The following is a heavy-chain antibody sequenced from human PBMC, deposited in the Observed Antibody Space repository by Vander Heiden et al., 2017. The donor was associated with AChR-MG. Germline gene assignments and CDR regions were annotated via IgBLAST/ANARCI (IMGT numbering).Heavy chain of an antibody. J-gene: IGHJ6*01. CDR3: ARGPPGDFWGGYYGGYYYYGMDV. D-gene: IGHD3-3*01. V-gene: IGHV1-8*01. Sequence: QVQLVQSGAEVKKPGASVKVSCKASGYTFTSYAINWVRQATGQGLEWMGWMNPNSGNTGYAQKFQGRVTRTRNTSISTAYMELSSLRSEDTAVYYCARGPPGDFWGGYYGGYYYYGMDVWSQGSTGT. CDR2: MNPNSGNT. CDR1: GYTFTSYA.